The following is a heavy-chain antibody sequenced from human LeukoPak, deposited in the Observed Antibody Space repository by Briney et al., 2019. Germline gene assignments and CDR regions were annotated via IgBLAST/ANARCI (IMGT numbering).Heavy chain of an antibody. CDR3: AHLRATDWYFFDY. Sequence: SGPTLVNPTQTLTLTCTFSGFSLSSPGVGVGWIRQPPGRALEWLAHIYWHDTKYYSPSLKGRLTISKDTSKNQVVLTMTNMDPVDTGTYFCAHLRATDWYFFDYWGQGTLVTVSS. V-gene: IGHV2-5*01. J-gene: IGHJ4*02. D-gene: IGHD3-9*01. CDR2: IYWHDTK. CDR1: GFSLSSPGVG.